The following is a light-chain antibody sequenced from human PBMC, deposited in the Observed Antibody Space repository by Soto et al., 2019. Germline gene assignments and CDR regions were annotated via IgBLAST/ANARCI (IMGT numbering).Light chain of an antibody. CDR3: QQYMSSVT. CDR2: GAS. J-gene: IGKJ1*01. CDR1: QSVDTTF. Sequence: EILLTQSPGSLSLSPGQRATLSCRASQSVDTTFFAWYQKKPGQAPSLLIYGASKSATGIPDRFSGSGSGRDFTLIISRLEPEDFAVYYCQQYMSSVTFGQGTKVVIK. V-gene: IGKV3-20*01.